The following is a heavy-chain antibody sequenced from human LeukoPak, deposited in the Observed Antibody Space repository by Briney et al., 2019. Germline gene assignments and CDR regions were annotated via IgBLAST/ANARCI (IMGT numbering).Heavy chain of an antibody. V-gene: IGHV3-30*03. Sequence: GGSLRLSCVASGFTFSTYGMNWFRQVPGKGLEWVAVISFDGSAKYYADSVKGRFTISRDNSKNTLYLQMNSLRAEDTAVYYCARDYYDSSGYYPNWYFDLWGRGTLVTVSS. D-gene: IGHD3-22*01. CDR1: GFTFSTYG. CDR3: ARDYYDSSGYYPNWYFDL. CDR2: ISFDGSAK. J-gene: IGHJ2*01.